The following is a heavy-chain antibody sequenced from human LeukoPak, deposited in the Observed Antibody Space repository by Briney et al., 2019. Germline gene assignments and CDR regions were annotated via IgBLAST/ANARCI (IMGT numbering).Heavy chain of an antibody. D-gene: IGHD5-24*01. Sequence: PSETLSLTCTVSGGSINKYCWSRIRQSPGKGLEYIGYIQHSGSTNYNPSLKSRVTMSIDTSKNQFSLKLSSVAAADTAEYYCVKLESRDGYTYFDYWGQGTLVTVFS. J-gene: IGHJ4*02. V-gene: IGHV4-59*08. CDR2: IQHSGST. CDR3: VKLESRDGYTYFDY. CDR1: GGSINKYC.